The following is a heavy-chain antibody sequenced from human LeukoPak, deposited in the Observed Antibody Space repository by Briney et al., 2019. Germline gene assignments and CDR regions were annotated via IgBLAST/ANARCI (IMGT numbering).Heavy chain of an antibody. V-gene: IGHV1-2*04. Sequence: GASVKVSCKASGYTFTGYYMHWVRQAPGQGLEWMGWINPNSGGTNYAQKFQGWVTMTRDTSISTAYMELSRLRSDDTAVYYCARELFGEYRGGLDYWGQGTLVTVSS. D-gene: IGHD3-10*02. CDR1: GYTFTGYY. J-gene: IGHJ4*02. CDR2: INPNSGGT. CDR3: ARELFGEYRGGLDY.